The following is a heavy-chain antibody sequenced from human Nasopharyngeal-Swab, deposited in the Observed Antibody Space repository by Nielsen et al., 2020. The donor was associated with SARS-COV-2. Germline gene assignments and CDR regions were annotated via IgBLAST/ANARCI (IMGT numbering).Heavy chain of an antibody. Sequence: GESLKISCVASGYSFRTYTMNWVRQAPGKGLEWVSAISSSGDYIYYAASVRGRFTISRDNAKNSLYLQMNSLRAEDTAVYYCTRDTPAMFAYWGQGTLVTVSS. CDR1: GYSFRTYT. J-gene: IGHJ4*02. CDR3: TRDTPAMFAY. V-gene: IGHV3-21*01. CDR2: ISSSGDYI.